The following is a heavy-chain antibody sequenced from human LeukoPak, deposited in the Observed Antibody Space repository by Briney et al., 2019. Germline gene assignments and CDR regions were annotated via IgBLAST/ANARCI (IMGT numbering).Heavy chain of an antibody. Sequence: GGSLRLSCAASGFTFSDYSMNWVRQAPGKGLEWISYIGIDSGNTNYADSVKGRFTISGDKTKNSLYLQMNSLRVEDTAVYYCARDYKYAFDNWGQGTLVTVSS. D-gene: IGHD5-24*01. CDR3: ARDYKYAFDN. J-gene: IGHJ4*02. V-gene: IGHV3-48*01. CDR1: GFTFSDYS. CDR2: IGIDSGNT.